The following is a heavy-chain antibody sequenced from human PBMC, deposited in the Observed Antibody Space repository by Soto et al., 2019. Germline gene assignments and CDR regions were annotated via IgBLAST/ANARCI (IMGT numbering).Heavy chain of an antibody. CDR1: GGSISSYY. D-gene: IGHD3-10*01. Sequence: SEILSLTCTVSGGSISSYYWSWIRQPPGKGLEWIGYIYYSGSTNYNPSLKSRVTISVDTSKNQFSLKLSSVTAADTAVYYCARIYGSGSYSHWFAPWGQGTLVTVS. CDR3: ARIYGSGSYSHWFAP. J-gene: IGHJ5*02. V-gene: IGHV4-59*01. CDR2: IYYSGST.